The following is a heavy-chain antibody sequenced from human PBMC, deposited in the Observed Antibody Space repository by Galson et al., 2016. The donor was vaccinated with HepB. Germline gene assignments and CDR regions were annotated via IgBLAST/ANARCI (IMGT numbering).Heavy chain of an antibody. CDR2: ITGTGGGT. J-gene: IGHJ6*02. V-gene: IGHV3-23*01. CDR3: AKDHTGRTVGWSDGMDV. CDR1: GFSFSTFA. D-gene: IGHD1-1*01. Sequence: SLRLSCAASGFSFSTFAMSWVRQAPGKGLEWISGITGTGGGTYYADSVKGRFTISRDNSKNTLFLQFSSLRVEDTAVYYCAKDHTGRTVGWSDGMDVWGQGTRVTVSS.